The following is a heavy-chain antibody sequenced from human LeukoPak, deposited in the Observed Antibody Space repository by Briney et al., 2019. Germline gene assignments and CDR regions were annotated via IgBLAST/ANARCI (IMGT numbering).Heavy chain of an antibody. CDR1: GFTFSSYA. V-gene: IGHV3-23*01. J-gene: IGHJ4*02. CDR2: VSGSGGRT. D-gene: IGHD2-2*01. Sequence: SGRSLRLSCAASGFTFSSYAMSWVRQAPGKGLEWVSVVSGSGGRTSYADSVKGRFTISRDNSKDTLYLQMNSLRAEDTAVYYCAKGDCSGTTCTNFDYWGQGTLVTVSS. CDR3: AKGDCSGTTCTNFDY.